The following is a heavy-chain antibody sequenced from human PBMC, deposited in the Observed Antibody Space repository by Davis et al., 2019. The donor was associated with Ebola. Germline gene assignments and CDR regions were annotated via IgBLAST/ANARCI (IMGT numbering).Heavy chain of an antibody. Sequence: ASVKVSCKSSGYTFTSYGLVWVRQAPGLGLEGMGWISGFNTNTNFAQKFQGRVTVSKDTSTNTAYMDLRSLTSDDTAIYYCARAPNYDVLTGTSSYYFDCWGQGTLVTVSS. D-gene: IGHD3-9*01. V-gene: IGHV1-18*04. CDR3: ARAPNYDVLTGTSSYYFDC. CDR2: ISGFNTNT. CDR1: GYTFTSYG. J-gene: IGHJ4*02.